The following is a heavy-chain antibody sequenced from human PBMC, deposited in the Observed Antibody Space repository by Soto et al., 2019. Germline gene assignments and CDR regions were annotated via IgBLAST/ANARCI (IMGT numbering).Heavy chain of an antibody. Sequence: SETLSLTCAVYGGSFSGYYWSWIRQPPGKGLEWIGEINHSGSTNYNPSLKSRVTISVDTSKNQFSLKLSSVTAADTAVYYCAIAGYSSGSRGAFDIWGQGTMVTVSS. CDR1: GGSFSGYY. J-gene: IGHJ3*02. CDR2: INHSGST. CDR3: AIAGYSSGSRGAFDI. D-gene: IGHD2-15*01. V-gene: IGHV4-34*01.